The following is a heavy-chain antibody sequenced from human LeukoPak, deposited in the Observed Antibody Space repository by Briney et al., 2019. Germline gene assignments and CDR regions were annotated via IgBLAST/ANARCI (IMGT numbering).Heavy chain of an antibody. CDR3: ATDSRIVGATGASDI. CDR1: GLTFSNSW. CDR2: IKQDGSEK. V-gene: IGHV3-7*01. D-gene: IGHD1-26*01. Sequence: GGPLRLSCAASGLTFSNSWMSWVRQAPGKGLEWVANIKQDGSEKHYVDSVKGRFTISRDNAKKSLYLQMNSLRAEDTAVYYCATDSRIVGATGASDIWGQGTMVTVSS. J-gene: IGHJ3*02.